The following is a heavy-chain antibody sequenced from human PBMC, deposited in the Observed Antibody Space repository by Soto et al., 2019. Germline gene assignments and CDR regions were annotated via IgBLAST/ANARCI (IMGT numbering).Heavy chain of an antibody. CDR3: ARGGRRYDILTGYHGYYFDY. D-gene: IGHD3-9*01. V-gene: IGHV4-59*08. J-gene: IGHJ4*02. CDR1: GGSISTYD. Sequence: SETLSLTCTVSGGSISTYDWSWIRQPPGKGLEWMGYIYYSGSTNYNPSLKSRVTISVDTSKNQFSLKLTSVTAADTAVYYCARGGRRYDILTGYHGYYFDYWGQGTLVTVSS. CDR2: IYYSGST.